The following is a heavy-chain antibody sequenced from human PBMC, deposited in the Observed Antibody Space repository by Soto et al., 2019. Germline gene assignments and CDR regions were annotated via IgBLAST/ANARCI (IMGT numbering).Heavy chain of an antibody. CDR3: ARAAAVAADFDY. V-gene: IGHV1-3*01. CDR2: INAGKGNT. J-gene: IGHJ4*02. CDR1: GFTFPSYS. D-gene: IGHD6-19*01. Sequence: ASVKGSCKASGFTFPSYSMHWGRQAPGQRLEWMGWINAGKGNTKYSQKFQGRVTITRDTSASTAYMELSSLRSEDTAVYYCARAAAVAADFDYWGQGTLVTVSS.